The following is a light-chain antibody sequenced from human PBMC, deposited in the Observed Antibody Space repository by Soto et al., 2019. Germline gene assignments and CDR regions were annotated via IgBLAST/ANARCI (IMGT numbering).Light chain of an antibody. CDR2: GNS. CDR1: SSNIGGGYD. J-gene: IGLJ2*01. Sequence: QSVLTQPASVSGAPGQRVTISCTGSSSNIGGGYDVHWYQQLPGTAPKLIIYGNSNRPSGVPDRFSGSKSGTSASLAITGLQAEDEADYYCQSYDSSLSVVVFGGGTKLTVL. V-gene: IGLV1-40*01. CDR3: QSYDSSLSVVV.